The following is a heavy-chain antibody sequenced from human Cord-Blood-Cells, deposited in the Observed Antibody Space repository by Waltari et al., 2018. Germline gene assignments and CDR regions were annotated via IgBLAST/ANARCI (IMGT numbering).Heavy chain of an antibody. CDR3: AREGIAAAGTSDY. Sequence: EVQLVESGGGLVQPGGSLRLSCAASGFTFSSYWMSWVRQAPGKGMEWVANRKRDGSEKYYGDSGKGRFTISRDNAKNSLYLQMNSLRAEDTAVYYCAREGIAAAGTSDYWGQGTLVTVSS. CDR1: GFTFSSYW. J-gene: IGHJ4*02. V-gene: IGHV3-7*01. D-gene: IGHD6-13*01. CDR2: RKRDGSEK.